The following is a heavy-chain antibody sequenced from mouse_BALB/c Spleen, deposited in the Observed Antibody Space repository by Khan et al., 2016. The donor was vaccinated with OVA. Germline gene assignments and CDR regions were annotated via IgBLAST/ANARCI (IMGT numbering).Heavy chain of an antibody. Sequence: EVQLQESGGGLVQPGGSLKLSCAASGFDFSRYWMSWVRQAPGKGLEWIGEINPDSSTINYTPFLKDKFIISRDNAQNTLYLQMSKVRSEYTALYYCARVANWEGGFAYWGQGTLVTVSA. D-gene: IGHD4-1*01. CDR1: GFDFSRYW. J-gene: IGHJ3*01. CDR3: ARVANWEGGFAY. V-gene: IGHV4-1*02. CDR2: INPDSSTI.